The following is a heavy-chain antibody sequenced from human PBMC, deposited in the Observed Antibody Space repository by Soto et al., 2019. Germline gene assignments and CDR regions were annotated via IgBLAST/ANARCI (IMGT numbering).Heavy chain of an antibody. CDR3: AKNRGLQYYFDY. CDR2: ISSSGDYT. Sequence: EVQLLESGGGLVQPGGSLRLSCAASGFTFDSYAMNWVRQAPGKGLEWVSTISSSGDYTYYADSVKGRFTISRDNSKNMMYLQMNSLRADDTAVYYCAKNRGLQYYFDYWGQGTLVTVSS. V-gene: IGHV3-23*01. CDR1: GFTFDSYA. J-gene: IGHJ4*02.